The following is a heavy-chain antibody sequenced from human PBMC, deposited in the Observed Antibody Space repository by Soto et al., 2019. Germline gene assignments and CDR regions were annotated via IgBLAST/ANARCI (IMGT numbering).Heavy chain of an antibody. J-gene: IGHJ4*02. D-gene: IGHD3-16*01. CDR2: IKSKTDGGTT. Sequence: GGSLRLSCAASGFTFSNAWMSWVRQAPGKGLEWVGRIKSKTDGGTTDYAAPVKGRFTISRDDSKNTLYLQMNSLKTEDTAVYYCTTGSPPYDYVWDDRDYWGQGTLVTVSS. CDR3: TTGSPPYDYVWDDRDY. V-gene: IGHV3-15*01. CDR1: GFTFSNAW.